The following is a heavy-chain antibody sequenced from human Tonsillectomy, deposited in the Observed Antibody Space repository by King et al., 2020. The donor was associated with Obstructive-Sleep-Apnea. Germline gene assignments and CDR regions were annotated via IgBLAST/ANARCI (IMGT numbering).Heavy chain of an antibody. Sequence: QLVQSGAEVKKPGSSVKVSCKASGGTFSSYAISWVRQAPGQGLEWMGGIIPIFGTSNYAQKFQGRVTITADESTSTAYMEVSSLRSEDTAVYYCARERDGGYCSSTSCHDAFDIWGQGTMVTVSS. CDR1: GGTFSSYA. V-gene: IGHV1-69*01. D-gene: IGHD2-2*01. CDR2: IIPIFGTS. J-gene: IGHJ3*02. CDR3: ARERDGGYCSSTSCHDAFDI.